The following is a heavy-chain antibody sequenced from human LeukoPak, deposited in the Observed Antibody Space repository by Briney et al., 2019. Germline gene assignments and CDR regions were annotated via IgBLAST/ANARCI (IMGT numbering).Heavy chain of an antibody. V-gene: IGHV3-7*01. CDR1: GFTFSTYW. J-gene: IGHJ5*02. CDR2: IKQDGSEK. CDR3: ARDNGYSGYDP. D-gene: IGHD5-12*01. Sequence: GGSLRLSCAASGFTFSTYWMSWVRQTPGKGLEWVANIKQDGSEKYYVDSVKGRFTISRDNAKNSLYLQMNSLRAEDTAVYYCARDNGYSGYDPWGQGTLVTVSS.